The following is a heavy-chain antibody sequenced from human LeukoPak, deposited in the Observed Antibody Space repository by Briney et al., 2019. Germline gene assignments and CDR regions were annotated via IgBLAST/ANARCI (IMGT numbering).Heavy chain of an antibody. CDR3: ASPYSGYDYNFDH. CDR1: GFTFSSYA. Sequence: GGSLRLSCSASGFTFSSYAMHWVRQAPGKRLQYVSSISSNGGSTYYADPVKGRFTISRDNSKNTLFLQMSSLRTEDTAVYYCASPYSGYDYNFDHWGQGTLVTVSS. J-gene: IGHJ4*02. V-gene: IGHV3-64D*06. D-gene: IGHD5-12*01. CDR2: ISSNGGST.